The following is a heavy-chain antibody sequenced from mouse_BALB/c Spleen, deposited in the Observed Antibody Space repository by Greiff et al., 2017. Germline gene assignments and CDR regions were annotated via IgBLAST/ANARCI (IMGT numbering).Heavy chain of an antibody. Sequence: EVKLMESGGGLVKPGGSLKLSCAASGFTFSSYAMSWVRQTPEKRLEWVASISSGGSTYYPDSVKGRFTISRDNARNILYLQMSSLRSEDTAMYYCARGFITTVRAWFAYWGQGTLVTVSA. CDR1: GFTFSSYA. V-gene: IGHV5-6-5*01. J-gene: IGHJ3*01. D-gene: IGHD1-1*01. CDR2: ISSGGST. CDR3: ARGFITTVRAWFAY.